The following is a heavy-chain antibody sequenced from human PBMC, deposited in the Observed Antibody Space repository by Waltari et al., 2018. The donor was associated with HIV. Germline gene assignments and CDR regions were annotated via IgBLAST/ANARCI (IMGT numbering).Heavy chain of an antibody. V-gene: IGHV3-7*01. CDR3: ASDLQEDYGDYTWYFDL. CDR2: IKQDGSEK. Sequence: WMIWVRQAPGKGLEWVANIKQDGSEKYYVDSVKGRFTISRDNAKNSLYLQMNSLRAEDTAVYYCASDLQEDYGDYTWYFDLWGRGTLVTVSS. J-gene: IGHJ2*01. D-gene: IGHD4-17*01. CDR1: W.